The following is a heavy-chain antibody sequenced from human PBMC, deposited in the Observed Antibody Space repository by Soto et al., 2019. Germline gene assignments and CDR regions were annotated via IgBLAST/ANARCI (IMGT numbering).Heavy chain of an antibody. CDR2: ISYDGSNK. V-gene: IGHV3-30-3*01. J-gene: IGHJ4*02. D-gene: IGHD3-16*01. CDR1: GFTFSNYG. CDR3: ARGRDYLGGDFDY. Sequence: QVQLVESGGGVVQPGRSLRLSCTASGFTFSNYGMHWVRQARGKGLKWVAVISYDGSNKYYADSVKGRFTISRDNSKNTLYLQMNSLRAEDTAVYYCARGRDYLGGDFDYWGQGILVTVSS.